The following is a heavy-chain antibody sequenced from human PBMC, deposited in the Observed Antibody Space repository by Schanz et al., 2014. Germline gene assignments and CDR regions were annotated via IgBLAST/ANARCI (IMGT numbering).Heavy chain of an antibody. CDR2: INPSGGST. Sequence: QVQLVQSGAEVKKPGASVKVSCKASGYTFTRYYIHWVRQAPGQGLEWMGIINPSGGSTTYAQKFQGRVTMTSDTSTSTVYMELSSLRSEDTAVYYCARDSGSHYVVDYWGQGTLVTVSS. CDR3: ARDSGSHYVVDY. J-gene: IGHJ4*02. V-gene: IGHV1-46*01. D-gene: IGHD1-26*01. CDR1: GYTFTRYY.